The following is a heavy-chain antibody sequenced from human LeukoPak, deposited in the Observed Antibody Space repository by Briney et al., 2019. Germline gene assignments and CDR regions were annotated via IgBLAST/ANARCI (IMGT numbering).Heavy chain of an antibody. CDR3: AKPGGRPLRSMWFDP. Sequence: TGGSLRLSCAASGFTFSSYAMSWVRQAPGKGLEWVSAISGSGGSTYYADSVKGRFTISRDNSKNTLYLQMNSLRAEDTAVYYCAKPGGRPLRSMWFDPWGQGTLVTVSS. D-gene: IGHD3-10*01. CDR2: ISGSGGST. CDR1: GFTFSSYA. J-gene: IGHJ5*02. V-gene: IGHV3-23*01.